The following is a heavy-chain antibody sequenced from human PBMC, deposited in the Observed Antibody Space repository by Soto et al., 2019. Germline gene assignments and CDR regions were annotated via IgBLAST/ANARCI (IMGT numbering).Heavy chain of an antibody. J-gene: IGHJ6*02. CDR1: GYTFTSYG. Sequence: ASVKVSCKASGYTFTSYGISWVRQAPGQGLEWMGWISAYNGNTNYAQKLQGRVTMTTDTSTSTAYMELRSLRSDDPAVYYCARDEDIVVVPAAGGFVDYGMDVWGQGTTVTVSS. CDR2: ISAYNGNT. V-gene: IGHV1-18*04. CDR3: ARDEDIVVVPAAGGFVDYGMDV. D-gene: IGHD2-2*01.